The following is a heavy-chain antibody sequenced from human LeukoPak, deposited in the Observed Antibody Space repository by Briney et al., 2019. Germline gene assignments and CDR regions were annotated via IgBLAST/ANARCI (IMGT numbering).Heavy chain of an antibody. CDR1: GGSFSDYN. CDR3: ARGRVPAGPAGY. CDR2: INHSGNT. Sequence: SETLSLTCAVYGGSFSDYNWSWIRQPPGKGLEWIGEINHSGNTNYNPSLKSRVTISVDTSRNQFSLKLSSMTAPDTVVYYCARGRVPAGPAGYWGQGTLVTVSS. D-gene: IGHD2-2*01. V-gene: IGHV4-34*01. J-gene: IGHJ4*02.